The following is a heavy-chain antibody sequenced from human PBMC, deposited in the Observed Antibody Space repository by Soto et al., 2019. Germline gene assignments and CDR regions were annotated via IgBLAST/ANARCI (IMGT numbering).Heavy chain of an antibody. V-gene: IGHV1-69*06. CDR3: ARGVLVVMGGYYNMDV. Sequence: QVQLVQSGAEVKKPGSSVKVSCKASGANFNTYVFTWVRQAPGQGLEWMGAINGLFGTTNYAQKFQGRVTINADKSTNIGYMELSGLGSADTAVYYCARGVLVVMGGYYNMDVWGQGTAVTVSS. CDR1: GANFNTYV. J-gene: IGHJ6*02. CDR2: INGLFGTT. D-gene: IGHD2-15*01.